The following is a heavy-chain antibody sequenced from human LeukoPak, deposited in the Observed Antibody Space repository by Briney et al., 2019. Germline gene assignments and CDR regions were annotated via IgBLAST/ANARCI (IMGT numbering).Heavy chain of an antibody. CDR2: ISHGGTT. V-gene: IGHV4-4*02. D-gene: IGHD2/OR15-2a*01. J-gene: IGHJ4*02. CDR3: TRENRPFCPFAY. Sequence: PGGSLRLSCAASGFAFSNYDMNWVRQAPGKGLEWIGEISHGGTTDYNPSLRSRVAMSLDRANNQFSLSLTSVTAADTAVYYCTRENRPFCPFAYWGQGVLVTVSS. CDR1: GFAFSNYDM.